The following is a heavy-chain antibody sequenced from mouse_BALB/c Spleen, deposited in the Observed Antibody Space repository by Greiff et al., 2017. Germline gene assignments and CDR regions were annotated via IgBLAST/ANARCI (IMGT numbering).Heavy chain of an antibody. CDR2: IDPANGNT. Sequence: VQLQQSGAELVKPGASVKLSCTASGFNIKDTYMHWVKQRPEQGLEWIGRIDPANGNTKYDPKFQGKATITADTSSNTAYLQHSSLTSEDTAVYYCALITTATVAMDYWGQGTSGTVSA. V-gene: IGHV14-3*02. CDR3: ALITTATVAMDY. CDR1: GFNIKDTY. J-gene: IGHJ4*01. D-gene: IGHD1-2*01.